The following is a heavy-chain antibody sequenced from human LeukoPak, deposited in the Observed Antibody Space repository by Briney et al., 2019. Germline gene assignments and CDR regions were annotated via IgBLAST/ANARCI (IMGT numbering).Heavy chain of an antibody. Sequence: SETLSLTCTVSGGSISSSSYYWGWIRQPPGKGLEWIGSNYYSGSTYYNPSLKRLATISVDTTKNQFSLKLSPVTAADTVEYYGASMTSGWFVPWGQEALVSVSS. CDR1: GGSISSSSYY. V-gene: IGHV4-39*01. CDR2: NYYSGST. CDR3: ASMTSGWFVP. J-gene: IGHJ5*02. D-gene: IGHD3-16*01.